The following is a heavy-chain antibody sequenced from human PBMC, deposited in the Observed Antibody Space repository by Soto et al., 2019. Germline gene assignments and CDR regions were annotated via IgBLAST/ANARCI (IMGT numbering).Heavy chain of an antibody. J-gene: IGHJ4*02. V-gene: IGHV1-58*01. CDR2: IVVGGGNT. CDR3: AALPLHYQAIDGSDY. CDR1: GFIFSTSA. Sequence: SVKVSCKASGFIFSTSAVQWVRQARGQGLEWIGWIVVGGGNTDYAQKFQERVTITRDMSTSTVYMDLSNLRSEDTAVYYCAALPLHYQAIDGSDYWGQGLPVTVSS. D-gene: IGHD3-10*01.